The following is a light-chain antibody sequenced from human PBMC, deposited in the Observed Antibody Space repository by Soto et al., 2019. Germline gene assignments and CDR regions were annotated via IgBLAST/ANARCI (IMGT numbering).Light chain of an antibody. CDR1: QSLFYASINKNY. V-gene: IGKV4-1*01. Sequence: DIVMTQAPESLAVSLGERATINCKSSQSLFYASINKNYLAWYQQKPRQPPKLLIYWASIRGSGVPDRFSGSGSGTDFTLTISSLRAEDVAVYYCQQYFDNSITFGQGTRLEIE. CDR2: WAS. CDR3: QQYFDNSIT. J-gene: IGKJ5*01.